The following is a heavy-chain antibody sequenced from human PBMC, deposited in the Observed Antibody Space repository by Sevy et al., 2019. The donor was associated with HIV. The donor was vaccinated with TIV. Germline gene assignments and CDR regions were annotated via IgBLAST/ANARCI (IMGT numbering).Heavy chain of an antibody. CDR2: IKSRADGGTI. CDR1: GFTFTYAW. D-gene: IGHD2-8*02. Sequence: VGSLRLSCAVSGFTFTYAWMTWVRQAPGKGLEWLGRIKSRADGGTIDYAASVKGRFRISRDDSKNTLYLQMNSLKTEDTGVYYCSTDPIIVLLVTDGMDVWGQGTSVTVSS. V-gene: IGHV3-15*01. CDR3: STDPIIVLLVTDGMDV. J-gene: IGHJ6*02.